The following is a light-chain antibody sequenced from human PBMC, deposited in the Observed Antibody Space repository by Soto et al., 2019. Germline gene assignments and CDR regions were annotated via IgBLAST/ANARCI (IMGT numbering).Light chain of an antibody. J-gene: IGLJ3*02. Sequence: QSALTQPASVSGSPGQSITISCTGTSSDVGVYNYVSWYQQHPGKAPKLMIYEVSNRPSGVSNRFSGSKSGNTASLTISGLQAEDEAVYYCSSYTSSSTLVFGGGTKLTVL. V-gene: IGLV2-14*01. CDR2: EVS. CDR3: SSYTSSSTLV. CDR1: SSDVGVYNY.